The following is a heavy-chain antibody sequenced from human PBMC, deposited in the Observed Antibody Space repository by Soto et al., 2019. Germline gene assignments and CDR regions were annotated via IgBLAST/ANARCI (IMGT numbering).Heavy chain of an antibody. J-gene: IGHJ4*02. Sequence: PGGSLRLSCAASGFTFSSYGMHWVRQAPGKVLEWVAVIWYDGSNKYYADSVKGRFTISRDNSKNTLYLQMNSLRAEDTAVYYCARGPIYYDILTGYYFDYWGQGTLVTVSS. V-gene: IGHV3-33*01. CDR2: IWYDGSNK. D-gene: IGHD3-9*01. CDR1: GFTFSSYG. CDR3: ARGPIYYDILTGYYFDY.